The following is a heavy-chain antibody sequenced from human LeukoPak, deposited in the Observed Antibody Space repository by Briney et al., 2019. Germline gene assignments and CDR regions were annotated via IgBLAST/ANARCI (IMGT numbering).Heavy chain of an antibody. CDR1: GGSISSGGYY. J-gene: IGHJ5*02. D-gene: IGHD4-17*01. Sequence: SETLSLTCTVSGGSISSGGYYWSWIRQHPGKGLEWIGYIYYSGSTYYNPSLKSRVTISVDTSKNQFSLKLSSVTAADTAVYYCARGGTTVTPGLLWFDPWGQGTLVTVSS. CDR3: ARGGTTVTPGLLWFDP. V-gene: IGHV4-31*03. CDR2: IYYSGST.